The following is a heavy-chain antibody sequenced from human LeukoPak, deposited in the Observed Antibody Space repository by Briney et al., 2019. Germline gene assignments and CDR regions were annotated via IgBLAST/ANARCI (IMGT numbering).Heavy chain of an antibody. CDR3: ASPIYCSSTSCPWFL. CDR2: MYYTGST. Sequence: NPSETLSLTCTVSGGSITSSGYYWGWIRQPPGKGLEWIGSMYYTGSTYYNPSLKSRVTISVDTSKNQFSLKLTSVTDADTAVYYCASPIYCSSTSCPWFLWGPGTLVTVSS. J-gene: IGHJ4*02. D-gene: IGHD2-2*01. V-gene: IGHV4-39*01. CDR1: GGSITSSGYY.